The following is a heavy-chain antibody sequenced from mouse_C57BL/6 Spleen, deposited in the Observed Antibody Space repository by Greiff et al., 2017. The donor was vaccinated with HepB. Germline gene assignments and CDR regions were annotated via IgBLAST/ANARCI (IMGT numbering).Heavy chain of an antibody. CDR3: ARCYYGSSHYFDY. Sequence: QVQLQQPGAELVRPGSSVKLSCKASGYTFTSYWVHWVKQRPIQGLEWIGNIDPSDSETHYNQKFKDKATLTVDKSSSTAYMQLSSLTSEDSAVYYCARCYYGSSHYFDYWGQGTTLTVSS. V-gene: IGHV1-52*01. CDR2: IDPSDSET. D-gene: IGHD1-1*01. CDR1: GYTFTSYW. J-gene: IGHJ2*01.